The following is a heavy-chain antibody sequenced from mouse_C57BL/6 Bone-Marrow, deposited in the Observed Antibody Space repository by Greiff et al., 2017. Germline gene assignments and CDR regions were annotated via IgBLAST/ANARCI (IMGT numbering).Heavy chain of an antibody. Sequence: EVQLQQSGPGLAKPSQTLSHTCSVTGYSITSDYWNWIRKFPGNKLEYMGYISYSGSTYYNPSLNSRISITRDTSKNQYYLQLNSVTTEDTATDYCAMGRSRIYYYGSSPLAMDYWGQGTSVTVSS. CDR2: ISYSGST. V-gene: IGHV3-8*01. J-gene: IGHJ4*01. CDR3: AMGRSRIYYYGSSPLAMDY. D-gene: IGHD1-1*01. CDR1: GYSITSDY.